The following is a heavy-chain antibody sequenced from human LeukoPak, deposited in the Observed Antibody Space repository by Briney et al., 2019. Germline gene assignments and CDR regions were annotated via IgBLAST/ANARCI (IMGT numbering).Heavy chain of an antibody. CDR3: AKGGGYSSSSGWFDP. D-gene: IGHD6-6*01. J-gene: IGHJ5*02. CDR1: GFTFDDYA. CDR2: ISWNSGSI. V-gene: IGHV3-9*01. Sequence: GGSLRLSCAASGFTFDDYAMHWVRQAPGRGLEWVSGISWNSGSIGYADSVKGRFTISRDNAKNSLYLQMNSLRAEDTALYYCAKGGGYSSSSGWFDPWGQGTLVTVSS.